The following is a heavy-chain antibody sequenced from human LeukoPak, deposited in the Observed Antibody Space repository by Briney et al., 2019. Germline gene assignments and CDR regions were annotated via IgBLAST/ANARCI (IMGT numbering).Heavy chain of an antibody. J-gene: IGHJ4*02. V-gene: IGHV3-9*01. CDR1: GFTFDDYA. CDR2: ISWNSGSI. D-gene: IGHD6-13*01. Sequence: GGSLRLSCAASGFTFDDYAMHWVRQAPGKGLEWVSGISWNSGSIGYADSVKGRFTISRDNAKNSLYLQMNSLRAEDTAVYYCARDSEIPSAGSDYWGQGILVTVSS. CDR3: ARDSEIPSAGSDY.